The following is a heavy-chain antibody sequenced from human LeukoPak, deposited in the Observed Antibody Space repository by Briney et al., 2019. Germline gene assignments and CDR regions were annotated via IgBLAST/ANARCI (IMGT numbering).Heavy chain of an antibody. D-gene: IGHD3-3*01. V-gene: IGHV4-34*01. J-gene: IGHJ5*02. Sequence: PSETLSLTCAVYGGSFSGYYWSWIRQPPGKGLEWIGEINHSGSTNYNPSLKSRVTISVDTSKNQFSLKLSSVTAADTAVYYCARAIGTYYDFWSGLSVWFDPWGQGTLVTVSS. CDR1: GGSFSGYY. CDR2: INHSGST. CDR3: ARAIGTYYDFWSGLSVWFDP.